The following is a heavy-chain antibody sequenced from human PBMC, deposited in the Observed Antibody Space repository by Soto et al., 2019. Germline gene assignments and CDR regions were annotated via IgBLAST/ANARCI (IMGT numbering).Heavy chain of an antibody. D-gene: IGHD1-7*01. V-gene: IGHV1-18*01. CDR1: GYTFTSYG. CDR2: ISAYNGNT. J-gene: IGHJ3*02. Sequence: ASVKVSCKASGYTFTSYGISWVRQAPGQGLEWMGWISAYNGNTNYAQKLQGRVTMTTDTSTSTAYMELRSLRSDDTAVYYCARANINNWNYDAFDIWGQGTMVTVSS. CDR3: ARANINNWNYDAFDI.